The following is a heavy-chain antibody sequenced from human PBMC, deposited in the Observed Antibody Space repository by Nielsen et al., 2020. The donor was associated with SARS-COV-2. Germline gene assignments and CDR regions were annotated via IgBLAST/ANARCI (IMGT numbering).Heavy chain of an antibody. CDR1: GFTFSSYS. CDR2: ISSSSSTI. V-gene: IGHV3-48*01. Sequence: GESLKISCAASGFTFSSYSMNWVRQAPGKGLEWVSYISSSSSTIYYADSVKGRFTISRDNAKNSLYLQMNSLRAEDTAMYYCARDRYNWNYFDSSGLDYWGQGTLVTVSS. J-gene: IGHJ4*02. CDR3: ARDRYNWNYFDSSGLDY. D-gene: IGHD1-7*01.